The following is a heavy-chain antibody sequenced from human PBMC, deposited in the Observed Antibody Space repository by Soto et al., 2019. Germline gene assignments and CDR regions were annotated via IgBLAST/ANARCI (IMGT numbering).Heavy chain of an antibody. Sequence: QVQLQESGPGLVKPSETLSLTCTVSGGSISSYYWSWIRQPPGKGLEWIGYIYYSGSTNYNPSLKSRVTISVDTSKNQFSLKLSSVTAADTAVYYCASGGQLVTNWFDPWGQGTLVTVSS. D-gene: IGHD6-13*01. J-gene: IGHJ5*02. CDR2: IYYSGST. CDR3: ASGGQLVTNWFDP. CDR1: GGSISSYY. V-gene: IGHV4-59*01.